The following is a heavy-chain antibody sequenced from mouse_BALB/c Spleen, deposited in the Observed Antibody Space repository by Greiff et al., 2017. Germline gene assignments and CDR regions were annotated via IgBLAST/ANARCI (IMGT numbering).Heavy chain of an antibody. D-gene: IGHD2-4*01. V-gene: IGHV1-80*01. Sequence: QVQLKQSGAELVRPGSSVKISCKASGYAFSSYWMNWVKQRPGQGLEWIGQIYPGDGDTNYNGKFKGKATLTADKSSSTAYMQLSSLTSEDSAVYFCARSDYSYAMDYWGQGTSVTVSS. J-gene: IGHJ4*01. CDR3: ARSDYSYAMDY. CDR1: GYAFSSYW. CDR2: IYPGDGDT.